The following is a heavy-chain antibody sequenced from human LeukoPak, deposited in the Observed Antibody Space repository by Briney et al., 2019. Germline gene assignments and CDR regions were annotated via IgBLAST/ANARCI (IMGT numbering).Heavy chain of an antibody. CDR3: ARELSWSYLYYYYGMDV. J-gene: IGHJ6*02. V-gene: IGHV3-30*04. D-gene: IGHD1-26*01. CDR2: ISYDGSNK. Sequence: GGSLRLSCAASGFTFSSYAMHWVRQAPGKGLEWVAVISYDGSNKYYADSVKGRFTISRDNSKNTLYLQMNSLRAEDTAVYYCARELSWSYLYYYYGMDVWGQGTTVTVSS. CDR1: GFTFSSYA.